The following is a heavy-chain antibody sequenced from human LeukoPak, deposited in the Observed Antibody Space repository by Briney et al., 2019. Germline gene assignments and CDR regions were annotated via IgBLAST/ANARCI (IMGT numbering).Heavy chain of an antibody. J-gene: IGHJ4*02. Sequence: ASVKVSCKASGGTFSSYAISWVRQAPGQGLEWMGWISAYNGNTNYAQKLQGRVTMTTDTSTSTAYMELRSLRSDDTAVYYCARDVLAGTTSKVDYWGQGTLVTVSS. D-gene: IGHD1-7*01. V-gene: IGHV1-18*01. CDR1: GGTFSSYA. CDR3: ARDVLAGTTSKVDY. CDR2: ISAYNGNT.